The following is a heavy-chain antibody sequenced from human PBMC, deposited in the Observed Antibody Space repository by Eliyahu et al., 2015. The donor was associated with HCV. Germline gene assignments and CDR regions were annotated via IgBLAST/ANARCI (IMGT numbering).Heavy chain of an antibody. CDR1: GYSFSNYX. CDR2: IDPSRDST. J-gene: IGHJ4*02. D-gene: IGHD5-18*01. V-gene: IGHV1-46*01. Sequence: QVQLVQSGAEMRKPGASVKVSCKASGYSFSNYXXHWVRQAPGXGXEWMGVIDPSRDSTSYAQKFQGRVTMTTDTSTKTLYMELSNLKSEDTALYYCARVPGVQLWLPFDFWGQGTLVTVSS. CDR3: ARVPGVQLWLPFDF.